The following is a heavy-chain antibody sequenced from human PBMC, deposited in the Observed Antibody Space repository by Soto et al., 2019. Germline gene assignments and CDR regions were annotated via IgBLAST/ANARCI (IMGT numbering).Heavy chain of an antibody. J-gene: IGHJ4*02. CDR1: GYSISSSNW. CDR2: IYYSGST. D-gene: IGHD2-21*02. CDR3: ARQVVTASSPIYYFDY. Sequence: PSETLSLTCAVSGYSISSSNWWGWIRQPPGKGLEWIGYIYYSGSTYYNPSLKSRVTMSVDTSKNQFSLKLYSVTAADTAVYYCARQVVTASSPIYYFDYWGQGTLVTVSS. V-gene: IGHV4-28*01.